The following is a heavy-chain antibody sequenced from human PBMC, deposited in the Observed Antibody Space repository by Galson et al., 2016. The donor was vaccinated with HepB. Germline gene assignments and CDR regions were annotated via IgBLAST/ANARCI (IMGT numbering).Heavy chain of an antibody. D-gene: IGHD6-19*01. CDR2: SRNKANSYTT. V-gene: IGHV3-72*01. J-gene: IGHJ4*02. Sequence: SLRLSCAASGFTFSDHYMDWVRQAPGKGLERVGRSRNKANSYTTEYAASVKGRFTISRDDSKNSLYLQMNSLITEDTAVYYCARRTSSSGWYWLDWGQGTLVTISS. CDR3: ARRTSSSGWYWLD. CDR1: GFTFSDHY.